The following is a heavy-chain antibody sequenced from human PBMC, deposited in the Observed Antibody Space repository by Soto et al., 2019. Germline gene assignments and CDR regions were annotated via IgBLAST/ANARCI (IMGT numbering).Heavy chain of an antibody. CDR3: AREDDGGDRDYYGLDV. Sequence: QVQLQQSGPGLVEPSQTVSLTCAVSGGSISSEYLHWTWMRQSPGKGLEWLGYIHYTGSIMYNPSIKSRLTMEVDTTKNQFSLQLTSVTAADTAVYFCAREDDGGDRDYYGLDVWGQGTTVTVSS. V-gene: IGHV4-30-4*08. J-gene: IGHJ6*02. CDR1: GGSISSEYLH. D-gene: IGHD2-21*02. CDR2: IHYTGSI.